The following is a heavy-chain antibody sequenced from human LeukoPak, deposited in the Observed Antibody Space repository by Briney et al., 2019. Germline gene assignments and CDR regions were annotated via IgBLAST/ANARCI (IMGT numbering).Heavy chain of an antibody. CDR3: ARDRAVTPDAFDI. CDR1: GFTFSSYS. V-gene: IGHV3-21*01. J-gene: IGHJ3*02. D-gene: IGHD4-17*01. Sequence: GGSLRLSCAASGFTFSSYSMNWVRQAPGKGLEWVSSISSSSSYIYYADSVKGRFTISRDNAKNSLYLQMNSLRAEDTAVYYCARDRAVTPDAFDIWGQGTMVTVSS. CDR2: ISSSSSYI.